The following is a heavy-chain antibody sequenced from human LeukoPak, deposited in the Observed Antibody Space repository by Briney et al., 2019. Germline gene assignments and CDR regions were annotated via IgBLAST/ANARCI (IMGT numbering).Heavy chain of an antibody. CDR1: GYSFTTFW. CDR3: ARREGITGTTKWFDP. J-gene: IGHJ5*02. Sequence: LGESLKISCRGSGYSFTTFWIAWVRQMPGEGLEWMGIIHPDDSDTRYSPSFQGQVTISADKSIRTAYLQWSSLKASDSAMYYCARREGITGTTKWFDPWGQGTLVTVSS. V-gene: IGHV5-51*01. D-gene: IGHD1-7*01. CDR2: IHPDDSDT.